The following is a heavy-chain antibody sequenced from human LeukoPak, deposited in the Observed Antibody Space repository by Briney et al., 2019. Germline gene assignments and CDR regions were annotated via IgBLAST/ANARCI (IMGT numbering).Heavy chain of an antibody. Sequence: GGSLRLSCAASGFTFSEHYMDWVRQAPGKGLEWVSAISGSGGSTYYADSVKGRFTISRDNSKNTLYLQMNSLRAEDTAVYYCAKGYGDYPYYFDYWGQGTLVTVSS. D-gene: IGHD4-17*01. J-gene: IGHJ4*02. CDR2: ISGSGGST. V-gene: IGHV3-23*01. CDR3: AKGYGDYPYYFDY. CDR1: GFTFSEHY.